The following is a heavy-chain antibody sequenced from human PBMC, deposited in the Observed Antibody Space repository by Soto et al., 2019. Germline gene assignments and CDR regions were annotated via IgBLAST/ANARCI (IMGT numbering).Heavy chain of an antibody. D-gene: IGHD3-3*01. CDR2: IWYDGSNK. J-gene: IGHJ4*02. CDR1: GFTSTTYG. CDR3: ARDRRFLEWLDY. V-gene: IGHV3-33*01. Sequence: QMHLVESGGGVVQPGRSLTLSWVGSGFTSTTYGIPWVGQAPGKGLEWVAVIWYDGSNKYYGDSVKGRFSISRDNSKNTVYLQMNSLRAEDTAVYYCARDRRFLEWLDYWGQGTLVSVSS.